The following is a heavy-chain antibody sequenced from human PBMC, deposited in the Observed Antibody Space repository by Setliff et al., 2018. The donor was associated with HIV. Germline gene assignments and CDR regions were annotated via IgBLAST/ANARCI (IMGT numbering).Heavy chain of an antibody. J-gene: IGHJ6*02. D-gene: IGHD3-10*01. CDR3: ASPKEGYYYGSGTNVREYYGMDV. V-gene: IGHV4-39*07. Sequence: LSLTCTVSGGSISSSSYYWGWIRQPPGKGLEWIGSIDYSGTTYYNPSLKSRITISVDTSKNQFSLKVNSVTAADTAVYYCASPKEGYYYGSGTNVREYYGMDVWGQGTTVTVSS. CDR1: GGSISSSSYY. CDR2: IDYSGTT.